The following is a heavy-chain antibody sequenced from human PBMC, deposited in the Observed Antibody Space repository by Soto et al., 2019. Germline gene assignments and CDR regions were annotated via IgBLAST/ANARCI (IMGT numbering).Heavy chain of an antibody. D-gene: IGHD2-2*02. CDR1: GDSVSSSSAT. J-gene: IGHJ6*02. CDR3: ARHYTAYGMDV. CDR2: TYYRSKWYN. Sequence: SQTLSLTCAISGDSVSSSSATWNWIRQPPSRGLEWLGRTYYRSKWYNDYAVSVKSRITINPDTSKNQFSLQLDSVTPEDTAVYYCARHYTAYGMDVWGQGTTVTVSS. V-gene: IGHV6-1*01.